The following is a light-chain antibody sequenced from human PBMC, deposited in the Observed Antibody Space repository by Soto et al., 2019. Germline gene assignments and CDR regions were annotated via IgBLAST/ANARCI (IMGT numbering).Light chain of an antibody. Sequence: QSALTQPASVSGSPGQSITISCTGTSSDVGSYNLVSWYQQYPGKAPKLMIYEGSKRPSGVSNRFSGSKSGNTASLTISGLQAEDEADYYCCSYAGSNNLYVFGTGTKVT. CDR2: EGS. CDR3: CSYAGSNNLYV. J-gene: IGLJ1*01. V-gene: IGLV2-23*01. CDR1: SSDVGSYNL.